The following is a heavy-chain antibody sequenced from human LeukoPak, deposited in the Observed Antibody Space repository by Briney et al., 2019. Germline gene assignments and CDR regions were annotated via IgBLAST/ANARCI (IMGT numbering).Heavy chain of an antibody. CDR3: AKDDAWLRFGE. CDR2: IYYTGST. V-gene: IGHV4-59*02. CDR1: GGSVSDYY. J-gene: IGHJ4*02. D-gene: IGHD3-10*01. Sequence: SETLSLTCTISGGSVSDYYWSWIRQSPGKGLEWIGYIYYTGSTTYNPSLKSRVTISADTSKNQFSLKLSSVTAADTAVYYCAKDDAWLRFGEWSQGTLVTVSA.